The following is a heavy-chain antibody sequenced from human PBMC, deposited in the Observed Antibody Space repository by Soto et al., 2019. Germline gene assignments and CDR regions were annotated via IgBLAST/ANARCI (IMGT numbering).Heavy chain of an antibody. Sequence: QVQLVESGGGVVQPGRSLSLSCAASGFTFSNYAIHWVRQAPGKGLEWVSVIWSDGSNKYYTDSVKGRFTISRDNSKSTVHLQMNSLRAEDTAVYYCARDQTGCYPYTWFDPWGQGTLVTVSS. CDR1: GFTFSNYA. CDR2: IWSDGSNK. J-gene: IGHJ5*02. V-gene: IGHV3-33*01. CDR3: ARDQTGCYPYTWFDP. D-gene: IGHD3-9*01.